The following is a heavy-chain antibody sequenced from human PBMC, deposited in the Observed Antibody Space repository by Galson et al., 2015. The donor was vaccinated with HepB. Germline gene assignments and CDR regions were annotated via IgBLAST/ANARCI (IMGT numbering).Heavy chain of an antibody. Sequence: SLRLSCAASGFTFSSYAMSWVRQAPGKGLEWVSGISGSRSRTYYADSVKGRFTISRDNSKNTLYLQMNSLRAEDTAVYYRAKDRGKLITEGYGYYDYGMDVWGQGTTVTVSS. D-gene: IGHD2-8*01. V-gene: IGHV3-23*01. CDR3: AKDRGKLITEGYGYYDYGMDV. J-gene: IGHJ6*02. CDR1: GFTFSSYA. CDR2: ISGSRSRT.